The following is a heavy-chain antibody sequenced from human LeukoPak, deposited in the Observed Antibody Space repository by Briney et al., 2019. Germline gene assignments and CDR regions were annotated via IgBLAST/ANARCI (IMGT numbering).Heavy chain of an antibody. CDR2: INPSGGST. CDR1: GYTFTSYY. D-gene: IGHD5-12*01. V-gene: IGHV1-46*01. J-gene: IGHJ4*02. Sequence: ASVKVSCKASGYTFTSYYMHWVRQAPGQGLEWMGIINPSGGSTSYAQKFQGRVTMTRDTSTSTVYKELSSLRSEDTAVYYCARGSGIVATIIQLYDYWGQGTLVTVSS. CDR3: ARGSGIVATIIQLYDY.